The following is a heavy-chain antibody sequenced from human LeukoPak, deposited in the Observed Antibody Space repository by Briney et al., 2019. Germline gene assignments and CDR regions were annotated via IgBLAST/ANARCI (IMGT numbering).Heavy chain of an antibody. CDR3: AREGWGCSSTSCYNPHSYYYYYYGMDV. D-gene: IGHD2-2*02. CDR2: ISYDGSNK. CDR1: GFTFSSYG. Sequence: GGSLRLSCAASGFTFSSYGMHWVRQAPGKGLEWVAVISYDGSNKYYADSVKGRFTISRDNSKNTLYLQMNSLRAEDTAVYYCAREGWGCSSTSCYNPHSYYYYYYGMDVWGQGTTVTVSS. V-gene: IGHV3-30*03. J-gene: IGHJ6*02.